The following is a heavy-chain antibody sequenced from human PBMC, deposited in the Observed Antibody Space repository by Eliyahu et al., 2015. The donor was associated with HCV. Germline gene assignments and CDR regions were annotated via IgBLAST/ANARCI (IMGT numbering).Heavy chain of an antibody. CDR3: ASGGGGIAVTGTGGWFDP. V-gene: IGHV4-59*01. CDR2: XXYSGST. CDR1: GGSITTYY. D-gene: IGHD6-19*01. J-gene: IGHJ5*02. Sequence: QVQLQESGPGLVKPSETLSLTCTVSGGSITTYYXSWIRQPPGXGLECIGYXXYSGSTNYNPSLKSRVTISVDTSKNQFSLNLTSVTAADTAMYYCASGGGGIAVTGTGGWFDPWGQGTLVTVSS.